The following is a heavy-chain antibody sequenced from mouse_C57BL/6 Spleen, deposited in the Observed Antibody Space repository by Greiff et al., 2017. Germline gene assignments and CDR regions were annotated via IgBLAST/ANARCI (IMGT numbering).Heavy chain of an antibody. CDR2: IWSGGST. Sequence: QVHVKQSGPGLVQPSQSLSITCTVSGFSLTSYGVHWVRQSPGKGLEWLGVIWSGGSTDYNAAFISRLSISKDNSKSQVFFKMNSLQADDTAIYYCARNYYGSYYYAMDDWGQGTSVTVSS. J-gene: IGHJ4*01. D-gene: IGHD1-1*01. CDR3: ARNYYGSYYYAMDD. CDR1: GFSLTSYG. V-gene: IGHV2-2*01.